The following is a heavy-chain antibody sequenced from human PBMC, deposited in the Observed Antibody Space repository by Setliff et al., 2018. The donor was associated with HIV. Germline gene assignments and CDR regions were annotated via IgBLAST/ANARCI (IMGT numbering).Heavy chain of an antibody. J-gene: IGHJ4*02. CDR3: ARAGYSSGWYGSLIYYFDY. CDR2: ISSSSSYI. V-gene: IGHV3-21*01. D-gene: IGHD6-19*01. CDR1: GFTFSSYS. Sequence: GGSLRLSCAASGFTFSSYSMNWVRQAPGKGLEWVSSISSSSSYIYYADSVKGRFTISRDNAKNSLYLQMNSLRAEDTAVYYCARAGYSSGWYGSLIYYFDYWGQGTLVTVSS.